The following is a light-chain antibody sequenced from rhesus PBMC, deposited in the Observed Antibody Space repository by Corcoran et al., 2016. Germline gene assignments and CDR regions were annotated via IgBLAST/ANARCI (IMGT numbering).Light chain of an antibody. J-gene: IGKJ4*01. CDR2: YTS. CDR1: QSIGSS. V-gene: IGKV6-55*01. CDR3: QQSSSFPLT. Sequence: EIVLTQSPAFQSVTLKEKVTITCQASQSIGSSLHWYQQKPEQSQKLLIKYTSQSISGVPSRFRVRGSGTDFTLTINSLEAEDTATDYCQQSSSFPLTFGGGTKVEIK.